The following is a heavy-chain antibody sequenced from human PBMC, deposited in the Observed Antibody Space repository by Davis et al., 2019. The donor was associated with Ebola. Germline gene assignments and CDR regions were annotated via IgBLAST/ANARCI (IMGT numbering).Heavy chain of an antibody. D-gene: IGHD3-10*01. J-gene: IGHJ4*02. CDR3: ARSLWPLGDY. CDR2: IYSGGDT. CDR1: GFTVSSNH. V-gene: IGHV3-53*01. Sequence: GGSLRLSCVVSGFTVSSNHMSWVRQAPGKGLEWVSIIYSGGDTYYADSVKGRFTTSRDNFKNTLYLQMNSLRAEDTAVYYCARSLWPLGDYWGQGTLVTVSS.